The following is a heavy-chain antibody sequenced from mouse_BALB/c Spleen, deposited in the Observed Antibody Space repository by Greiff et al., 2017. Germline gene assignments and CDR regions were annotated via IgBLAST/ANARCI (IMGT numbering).Heavy chain of an antibody. J-gene: IGHJ2*01. CDR1: GFNIKDTY. Sequence: EVKLMESGAELVKPGASVKLSCTASGFNIKDTYMHWVKQRPEQGLEWIGRIDPANGNTKYDPKFQGKATITADTSSNTAYLQLSSLTSEDTAVYYCAREGWPVFDYWGQGTTLTVSS. CDR2: IDPANGNT. D-gene: IGHD2-3*01. CDR3: AREGWPVFDY. V-gene: IGHV14-3*02.